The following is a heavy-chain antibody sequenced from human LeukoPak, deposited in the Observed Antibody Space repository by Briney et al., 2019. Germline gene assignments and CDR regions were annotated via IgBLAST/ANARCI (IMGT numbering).Heavy chain of an antibody. J-gene: IGHJ4*02. V-gene: IGHV5-51*01. CDR3: ARLHSGNRFDC. CDR1: GFTFSIYW. Sequence: GESLKISCQASGFTFSIYWIGWVRQMPGKGLEWMGIIYPGDSEIRYSPSFQGQVTISADRSISTACLQWSSLKASDTAIYYCARLHSGNRFDCWGQGTLVTVSS. CDR2: IYPGDSEI. D-gene: IGHD1-26*01.